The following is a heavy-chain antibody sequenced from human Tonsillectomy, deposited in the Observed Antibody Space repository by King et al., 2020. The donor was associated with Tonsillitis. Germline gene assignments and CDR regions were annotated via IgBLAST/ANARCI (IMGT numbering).Heavy chain of an antibody. CDR3: AREWAAAGMSIDY. CDR1: GYSISSGYY. CDR2: IYHSGST. D-gene: IGHD6-13*01. J-gene: IGHJ4*02. Sequence: VQLQESGPGLVKPSETLSLTCAVSGYSISSGYYWGWIRQPPGKGLEWIGNIYHSGSTYYNPSLKSRVTISVDTSKNQFSLKLSSVTAAATAVYYCAREWAAAGMSIDYCGQRTRVTVSS. V-gene: IGHV4-38-2*02.